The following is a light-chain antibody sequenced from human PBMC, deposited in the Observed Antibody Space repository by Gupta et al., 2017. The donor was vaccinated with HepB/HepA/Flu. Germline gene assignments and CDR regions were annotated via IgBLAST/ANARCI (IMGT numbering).Light chain of an antibody. V-gene: IGLV1-44*01. CDR2: SNN. Sequence: QSVRTQPPSASGTPGQRVTIPCSGSSSNIGSNTVNWYQQLPGTAPKLLIYSNNQRPSGVPDRFSGSKSGTSASLAISGLQAEDEADYYCAAWDDSRNGPVFGGGTKLTVL. J-gene: IGLJ2*01. CDR1: SSNIGSNT. CDR3: AAWDDSRNGPV.